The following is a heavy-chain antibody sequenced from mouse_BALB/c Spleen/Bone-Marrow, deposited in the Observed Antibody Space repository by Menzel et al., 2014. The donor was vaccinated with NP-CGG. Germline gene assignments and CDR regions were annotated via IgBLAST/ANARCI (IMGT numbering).Heavy chain of an antibody. CDR3: APYYYGSSLFAY. D-gene: IGHD1-1*01. Sequence: EVMLVESGAELVKPGASVKLSCTASGFNIKDTYMHWVKQRPEQGLGWIGRIDPANGNTKYDPKFQGKATITADTSSNTAYLQLSSLTSEDTAVYYCAPYYYGSSLFAYWGQGTLVTVSA. CDR1: GFNIKDTY. J-gene: IGHJ3*01. V-gene: IGHV14-3*02. CDR2: IDPANGNT.